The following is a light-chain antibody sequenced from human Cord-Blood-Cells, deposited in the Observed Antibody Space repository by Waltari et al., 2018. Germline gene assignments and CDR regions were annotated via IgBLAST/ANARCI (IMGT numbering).Light chain of an antibody. Sequence: QSALTQPASVSGSPGQSITISCTGTSSDVGGSNFVPWYQQHLGKAPKLMIYEVSNRPSGVSKRFSGSKSGNPASLTISGLQAEDEADYYCSSYTSSSTLVFGGGTKLTVL. CDR2: EVS. CDR3: SSYTSSSTLV. J-gene: IGLJ2*01. CDR1: SSDVGGSNF. V-gene: IGLV2-14*01.